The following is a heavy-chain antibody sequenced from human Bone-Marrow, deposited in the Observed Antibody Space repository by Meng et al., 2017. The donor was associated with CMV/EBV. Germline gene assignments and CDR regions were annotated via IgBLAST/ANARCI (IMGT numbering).Heavy chain of an antibody. V-gene: IGHV3-7*01. D-gene: IGHD2-2*01. CDR1: GFTFSRYW. J-gene: IGHJ5*02. Sequence: GGSLRLSCKGSGFTFSRYWMSWVRQAPGKGLEWVANIRQDEGAKFYMDSVRGRFTVSRDNAKNSLYLQMNSLRGEDTAVYYCARGFTRFDPWGQGTLVTVSS. CDR3: ARGFTRFDP. CDR2: IRQDEGAK.